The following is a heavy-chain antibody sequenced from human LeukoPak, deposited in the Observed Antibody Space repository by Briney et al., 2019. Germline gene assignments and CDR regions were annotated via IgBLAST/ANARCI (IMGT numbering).Heavy chain of an antibody. CDR1: GGSISSYY. CDR2: INHSGST. J-gene: IGHJ3*02. V-gene: IGHV4-34*01. CDR3: ARGPHIAVVTATYAFDI. Sequence: PSETLSLTCTVSGGSISSYYWSWIRQPPGKGLEWIGEINHSGSTNYNPSLKSRVTISVDTSKNQFSLKLSSVTAADTAVYYCARGPHIAVVTATYAFDIWGQGTMVTVSS. D-gene: IGHD2-21*02.